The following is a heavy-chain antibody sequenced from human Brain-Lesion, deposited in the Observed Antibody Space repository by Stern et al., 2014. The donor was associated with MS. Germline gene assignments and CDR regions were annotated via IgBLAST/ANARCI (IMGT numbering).Heavy chain of an antibody. CDR1: GFTFSDYW. CDR2: INQDVGDR. CDR3: ARIDRGNYDFWSGYYDYWFDP. Sequence: EVQLVESGGDLVQPGGSLRLSCVASGFTFSDYWLTWVRQAPGKGLQWVANINQDVGDRNYVDSVKGRFTISRDNAKNSLYLQMNSLRVDDTAVYYCARIDRGNYDFWSGYYDYWFDPWGQGTLVTVSS. J-gene: IGHJ5*02. D-gene: IGHD3-3*01. V-gene: IGHV3-7*04.